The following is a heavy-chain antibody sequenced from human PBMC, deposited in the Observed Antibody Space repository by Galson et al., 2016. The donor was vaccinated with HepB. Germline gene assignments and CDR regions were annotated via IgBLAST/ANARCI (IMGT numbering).Heavy chain of an antibody. CDR1: GFNFNTYG. CDR3: ARDYVPGA. CDR2: ISSASSIK. J-gene: IGHJ5*02. D-gene: IGHD3-10*01. Sequence: SLRLSCADSGFNFNTYGMNWVRQAPGKGLEWVSYISSASSIKYYADSVKGRCTITRDNARHSLYLEMNSLRGEDTAMYYCARDYVPGAWGQGVLVTVSS. V-gene: IGHV3-48*04.